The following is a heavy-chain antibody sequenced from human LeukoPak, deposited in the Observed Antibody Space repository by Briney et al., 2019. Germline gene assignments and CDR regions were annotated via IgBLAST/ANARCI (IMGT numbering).Heavy chain of an antibody. Sequence: PGGSLRLSCAASGFTFSSYSMNWVRQAPGKGLEWVSYISSSSSTIYYADSVKGRFTISRDNAKNSLSLQMNSLRAEDTAVYYCAREEYGYFDYWGQGTLVTVSS. D-gene: IGHD2/OR15-2a*01. J-gene: IGHJ4*02. CDR1: GFTFSSYS. V-gene: IGHV3-48*01. CDR2: ISSSSSTI. CDR3: AREEYGYFDY.